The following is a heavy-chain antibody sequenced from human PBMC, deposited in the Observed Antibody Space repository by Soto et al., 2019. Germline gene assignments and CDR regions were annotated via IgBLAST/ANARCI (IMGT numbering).Heavy chain of an antibody. CDR3: AKVAYYYDSSGYFDY. Sequence: GGSLRLSCVSSGFTFSSYALNWVRPAPGRGLEWVSAISGSGGTTYYADSVKGRFTISRDNSKNTLYLQMNSLRAEDTAVYYCAKVAYYYDSSGYFDYWGQGTLVTVSA. J-gene: IGHJ4*02. CDR2: ISGSGGTT. CDR1: GFTFSSYA. V-gene: IGHV3-23*01. D-gene: IGHD3-22*01.